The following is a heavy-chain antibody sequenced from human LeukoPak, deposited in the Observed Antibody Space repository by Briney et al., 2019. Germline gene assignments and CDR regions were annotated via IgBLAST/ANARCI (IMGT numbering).Heavy chain of an antibody. CDR2: ISGSGGST. V-gene: IGHV3-23*01. CDR1: GFTFSSYA. Sequence: GGSLRLSCAASGFTFSSYAMSWVRQAPGKGVEWVSAISGSGGSTYYADSVKGRFTISRDNSKNTLYLQMNSLRAEDTAVYYCAKGGGSSSWYGVLEYWGQGTLVTVSS. J-gene: IGHJ4*02. D-gene: IGHD6-13*01. CDR3: AKGGGSSSWYGVLEY.